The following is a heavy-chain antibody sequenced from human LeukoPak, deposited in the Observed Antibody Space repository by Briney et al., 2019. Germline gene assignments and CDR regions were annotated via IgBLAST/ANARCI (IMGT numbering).Heavy chain of an antibody. J-gene: IGHJ6*02. D-gene: IGHD3-10*01. CDR3: AREIGSGSYRPMDV. Sequence: GASVKVSCKASGGTFSSYAISWVRQAPGQGLEWTGGIIPIFGTANYAQKFQGRVTITADESTSTAYMELSSLRSEDTAVYYCAREIGSGSYRPMDVWGQGTTVTVSS. CDR2: IIPIFGTA. CDR1: GGTFSSYA. V-gene: IGHV1-69*13.